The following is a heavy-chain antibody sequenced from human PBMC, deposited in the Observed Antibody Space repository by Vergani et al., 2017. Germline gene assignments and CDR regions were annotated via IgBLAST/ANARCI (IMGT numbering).Heavy chain of an antibody. Sequence: QVQLHQWGAGVVKPSGTLSLTCAVFGESFSRFYWSWIRQPPGKGLEWIGEINNDGHTNYNPSLESRVTVSRDTAKNQFSLNLMSVTVADTAMYYCAARARVNPVGGESATKRNFDYWSQGSLVTVSS. CDR1: GESFSRFY. CDR3: AARARVNPVGGESATKRNFDY. J-gene: IGHJ4*02. V-gene: IGHV4-34*01. D-gene: IGHD3-16*01. CDR2: INNDGHT.